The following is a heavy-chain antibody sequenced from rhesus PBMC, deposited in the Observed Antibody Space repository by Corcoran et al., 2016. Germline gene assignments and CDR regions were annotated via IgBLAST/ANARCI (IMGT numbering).Heavy chain of an antibody. CDR3: SRVGGIAAGHAEYFEF. D-gene: IGHD6-13*01. CDR1: GGSISDDYY. V-gene: IGHV4-106*01. J-gene: IGHJ1*01. CDR2: IYGSGGGT. Sequence: QVQLQESGPGLVKPSETLSLTCAVSGGSISDDYYWSWIRQPPGKGLDLIGYIYGSGGGTNYNPSLKNRVTISIDPSKNQFSLKLSSVTAADTAVYYCSRVGGIAAGHAEYFEFWGQGALVTVSS.